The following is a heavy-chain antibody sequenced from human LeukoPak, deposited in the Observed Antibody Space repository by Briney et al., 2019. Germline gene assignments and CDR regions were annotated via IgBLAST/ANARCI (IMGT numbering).Heavy chain of an antibody. V-gene: IGHV4-4*07. CDR2: KYARGNS. Sequence: SETLSLTCSVSGGSISNYYWTWIRQPAGKGLEWIGRKYARGNSNYSPPLQSRVTMSVDTSKNQFSLKLRSVTAADTAVYYCARGRYCSADICTGGDSFDLWGLGALVTVSS. D-gene: IGHD2-15*01. CDR3: ARGRYCSADICTGGDSFDL. CDR1: GGSISNYY. J-gene: IGHJ4*02.